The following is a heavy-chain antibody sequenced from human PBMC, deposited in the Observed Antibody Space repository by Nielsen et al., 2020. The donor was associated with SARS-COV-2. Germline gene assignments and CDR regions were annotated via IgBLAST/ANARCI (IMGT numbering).Heavy chain of an antibody. V-gene: IGHV3-33*01. CDR1: GYLFSGYG. CDR2: IWYDGSNK. D-gene: IGHD2-2*01. J-gene: IGHJ6*02. Sequence: GGSLRLSCAASGYLFSGYGMHWVRQAPGKGLEWVALIWYDGSNKYYADSVKGRFTISKDNSKNTVYLQMNSLRVEDTAVYYCARDPVYCSSTSCYYYYGMDVWGQGTTVTVSS. CDR3: ARDPVYCSSTSCYYYYGMDV.